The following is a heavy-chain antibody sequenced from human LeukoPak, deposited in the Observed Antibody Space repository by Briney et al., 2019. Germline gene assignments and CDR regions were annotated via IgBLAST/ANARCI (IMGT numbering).Heavy chain of an antibody. V-gene: IGHV1-46*01. J-gene: IGHJ4*02. D-gene: IGHD5-18*01. Sequence: RASVKVSCKASGYTFTSYYIHWVRRAPGQGLQWMGIINPSAGSTTYAQRFQGRVTMTRDTSTSTVYVELSSLRSEDTAVYYCARGVVVHEYTYGTFDYWGQGTLVTVSS. CDR2: INPSAGST. CDR1: GYTFTSYY. CDR3: ARGVVVHEYTYGTFDY.